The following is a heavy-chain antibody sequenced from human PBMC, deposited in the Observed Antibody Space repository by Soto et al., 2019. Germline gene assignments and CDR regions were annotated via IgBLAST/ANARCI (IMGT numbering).Heavy chain of an antibody. CDR2: IKEDGSEK. CDR1: GFTFSTYW. V-gene: IGHV3-7*03. Sequence: GGSLRLSCAASGFTFSTYWMIWVRQAPGKGLEWVANIKEDGSEKYYVDSVKGRFTISRDNAKNSLYLQMNSLRAEDTAVYYGARGYARSDDWGQGALVTVSS. CDR3: ARGYARSDD. D-gene: IGHD2-2*01. J-gene: IGHJ1*01.